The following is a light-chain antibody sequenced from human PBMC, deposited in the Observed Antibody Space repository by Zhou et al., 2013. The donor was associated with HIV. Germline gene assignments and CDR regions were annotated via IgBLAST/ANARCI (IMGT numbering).Light chain of an antibody. J-gene: IGKJ3*01. V-gene: IGKV1-5*03. CDR1: QSIRSW. CDR3: QQLNSYLFT. Sequence: DIQMTQSPSTLSASVGDRVTITCRASQSIRSWLAWYQQIPGKAPKVLIYKASTLPSGVPSRFSGSGSGTEFTLTISSLQPEDFATYYCQQLNSYLFTFGPGTKVD. CDR2: KAS.